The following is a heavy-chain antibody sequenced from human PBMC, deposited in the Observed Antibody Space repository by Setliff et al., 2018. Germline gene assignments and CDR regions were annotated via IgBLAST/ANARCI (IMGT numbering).Heavy chain of an antibody. CDR3: ARGYCSGGSCYSGLPSAFDI. CDR1: GYTFTSYD. J-gene: IGHJ3*02. V-gene: IGHV1-8*03. D-gene: IGHD2-15*01. CDR2: MNPNSGNT. Sequence: SVKVSCKASGYTFTSYDINWVRQATGQGLEWMGWMNPNSGNTGYARKFQGRVTITRNTSISTAYMELSSLRSEDTAVYYCARGYCSGGSCYSGLPSAFDIWGQGTMVTVSS.